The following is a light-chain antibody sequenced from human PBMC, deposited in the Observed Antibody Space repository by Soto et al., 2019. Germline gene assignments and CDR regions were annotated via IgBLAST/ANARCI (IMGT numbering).Light chain of an antibody. CDR1: QSISSY. J-gene: IGKJ5*01. CDR2: AAS. CDR3: QQSYSTPIT. Sequence: DIKMTQSPSSLSASVGDRVTITCRASQSISSYLNWYQQKPGKAPKPLIYAASSLQSGVPSRFSGSGSGTDFTLTISSLQPEDFATYYCQQSYSTPITFGQGTRLEI. V-gene: IGKV1-39*01.